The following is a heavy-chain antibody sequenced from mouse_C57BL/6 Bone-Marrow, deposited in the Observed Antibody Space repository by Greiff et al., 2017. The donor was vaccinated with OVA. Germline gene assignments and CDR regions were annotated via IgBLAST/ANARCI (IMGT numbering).Heavy chain of an antibody. V-gene: IGHV7-1*01. D-gene: IGHD2-2*01. CDR3: ARSSMVTYAMDY. Sequence: EVMLVESGGGLVQSGRSLRLSCATSGFTFSDFYMEWVRQAPGKGLEWIAASRNKANDYTTEYSASVKGRFIVSRDTSQSILYLQMNALRAEDTAIYYCARSSMVTYAMDYWGQGTSVTVSS. J-gene: IGHJ4*01. CDR1: GFTFSDFY. CDR2: SRNKANDYTT.